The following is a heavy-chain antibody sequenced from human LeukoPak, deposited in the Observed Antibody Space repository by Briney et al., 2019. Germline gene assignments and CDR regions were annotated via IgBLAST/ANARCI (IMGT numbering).Heavy chain of an antibody. CDR3: AKDLQAHYSFDY. CDR1: GFTFSSNG. D-gene: IGHD1-1*01. Sequence: GGSLRLSCAASGFTFSSNGMHWVRQAPGKGLEWVAVISYDGSEKYFADSVKGRFTISRDDSKNTLYLQMNSLGAEGTAVYYCAKDLQAHYSFDYWGQGTLVTVSS. CDR2: ISYDGSEK. V-gene: IGHV3-30*05. J-gene: IGHJ4*02.